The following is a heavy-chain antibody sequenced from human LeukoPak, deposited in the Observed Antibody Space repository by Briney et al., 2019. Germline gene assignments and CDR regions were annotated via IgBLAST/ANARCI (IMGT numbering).Heavy chain of an antibody. Sequence: GGSLRLSCAASGFTFSSNWMHWVRQAPGKGLVWVSRINEDGSTTNYADSVKGRSINFRDNAKNTLYLQMNSLRAEDTAVYYCVRDLGGRSGHWGQGTLVTVSS. V-gene: IGHV3-74*01. CDR3: VRDLGGRSGH. CDR2: INEDGSTT. J-gene: IGHJ4*02. D-gene: IGHD1-26*01. CDR1: GFTFSSNW.